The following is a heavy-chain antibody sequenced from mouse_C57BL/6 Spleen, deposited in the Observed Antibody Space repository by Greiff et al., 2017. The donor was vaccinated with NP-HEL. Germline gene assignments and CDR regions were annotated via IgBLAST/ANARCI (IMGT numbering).Heavy chain of an antibody. Sequence: VKLMESGPGLVAPSQSLSITCTVSGFSLTSYAISWVRRPPGKGLEWLGVIWTGGGTNYNSALKSRMSISKDNSKSQVFLKMNSLQTDDTARYYCARRRAENYYGSSYWYFDVWGTGTTVTVSS. J-gene: IGHJ1*03. V-gene: IGHV2-9-1*01. CDR1: GFSLTSYA. CDR2: IWTGGGT. D-gene: IGHD1-1*01. CDR3: ARRRAENYYGSSYWYFDV.